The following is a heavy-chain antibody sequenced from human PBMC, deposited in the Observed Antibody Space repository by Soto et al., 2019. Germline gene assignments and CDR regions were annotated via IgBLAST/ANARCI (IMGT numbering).Heavy chain of an antibody. D-gene: IGHD5-18*01. CDR1: GFTFSGSA. Sequence: GGSLRLSCAASGFTFSGSAMHWVRQASGKGLEWVGRIRSKANRYATGYAASVKGRFTISRDDSKNMAYLQMNSLKTEDTAVYYCTRRADTALVEFDYWGQGT. V-gene: IGHV3-73*01. CDR2: IRSKANRYAT. CDR3: TRRADTALVEFDY. J-gene: IGHJ4*02.